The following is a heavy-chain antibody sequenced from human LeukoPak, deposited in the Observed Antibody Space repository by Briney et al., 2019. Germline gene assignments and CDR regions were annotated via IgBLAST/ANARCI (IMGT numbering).Heavy chain of an antibody. J-gene: IGHJ4*02. V-gene: IGHV3-23*01. CDR3: AKGPYCSGGSCYSGTTL. CDR1: GFTFSNYG. Sequence: GGSLRLSCAASGFTFSNYGMSWVRQAPGKGLEWVSTISASGGSTYYADSVKGRSTISRDNSKNTLYLQMNSLRAEDTAVYYCAKGPYCSGGSCYSGTTLWGQGTLVTVSS. CDR2: ISASGGST. D-gene: IGHD2-15*01.